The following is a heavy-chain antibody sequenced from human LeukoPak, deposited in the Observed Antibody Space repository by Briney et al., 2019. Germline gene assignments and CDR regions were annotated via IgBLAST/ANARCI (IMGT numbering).Heavy chain of an antibody. V-gene: IGHV3-53*01. J-gene: IGHJ4*02. CDR3: AKSIAYYGSGSYWGD. D-gene: IGHD3-10*01. Sequence: GGSLRLSCAASGFTVSSNYMNWVRQAPGKGLEWVSVIYSGGSTYYADSVKGRFTISRDNSKNTLYLQMNSLRAEDTAVYYCAKSIAYYGSGSYWGDWGQGTLVTVSS. CDR2: IYSGGST. CDR1: GFTVSSNY.